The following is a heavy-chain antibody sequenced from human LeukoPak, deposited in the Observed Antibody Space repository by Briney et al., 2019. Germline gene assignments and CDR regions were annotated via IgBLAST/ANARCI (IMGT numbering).Heavy chain of an antibody. V-gene: IGHV4-34*01. CDR1: GGSFSGYY. J-gene: IGHJ6*02. CDR2: INHSGST. Sequence: SETLSLTCAVYGGSFSGYYWSWIRQPPGKGLEWIGEINHSGSTNYNPSLKSRVTISVDASKNQFSLKLSSVTAADTAVYYCNYYYYGMDVWGQGTTVTVSS. CDR3: NYYYYGMDV.